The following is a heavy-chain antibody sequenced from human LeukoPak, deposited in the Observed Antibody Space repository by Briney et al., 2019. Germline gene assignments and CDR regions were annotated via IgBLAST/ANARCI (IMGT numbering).Heavy chain of an antibody. CDR1: GFTFSSYS. CDR2: ISSSSRTI. CDR3: ARDPAATSSSSWYLGVRYYFDY. Sequence: PGGSLRLSCAASGFTFSSYSMNWVRQAPGKGLEWVSYISSSSRTIYYADSVKGRFTISRDNAKNSLYLQVNSLRDEDTAVYYCARDPAATSSSSWYLGVRYYFDYWGQGTLVTVSS. J-gene: IGHJ4*02. D-gene: IGHD6-13*01. V-gene: IGHV3-48*02.